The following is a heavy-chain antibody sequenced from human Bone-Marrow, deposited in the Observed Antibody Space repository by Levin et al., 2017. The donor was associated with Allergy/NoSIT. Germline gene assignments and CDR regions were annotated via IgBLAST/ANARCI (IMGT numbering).Heavy chain of an antibody. D-gene: IGHD3-10*01. V-gene: IGHV3-30-3*01. CDR3: ARETHSGADP. Sequence: AGGSLRLSCAASGLTFSSYAMHWVRQAPGKGLEWVAVISYDGSNKWYTDSVKGRFTISRDNSKNTLYLQMNSLRPEDTAVYYCARETHSGADPWGQGTLVTVSS. CDR2: ISYDGSNK. J-gene: IGHJ5*02. CDR1: GLTFSSYA.